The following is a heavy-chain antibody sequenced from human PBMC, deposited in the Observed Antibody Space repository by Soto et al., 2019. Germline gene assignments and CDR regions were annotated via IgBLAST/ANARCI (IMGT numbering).Heavy chain of an antibody. CDR3: ARRAAGTARFRWAFDC. Sequence: GGSLRLSCAASGFSFSSYWMHWVRQAPGKGLVWVSRINSDGSSTSYADSVKGRFTISRDNAKNTLYLQMNSLRAEDTAVYYCARRAAGTARFRWAFDCWGQGTLGTVSS. CDR1: GFSFSSYW. V-gene: IGHV3-74*01. J-gene: IGHJ4*02. D-gene: IGHD6-19*01. CDR2: INSDGSST.